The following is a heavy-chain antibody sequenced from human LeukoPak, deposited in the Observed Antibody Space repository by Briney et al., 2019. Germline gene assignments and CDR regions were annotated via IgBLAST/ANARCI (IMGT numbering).Heavy chain of an antibody. Sequence: PGGSLRLSCATSGFNFSTFDMSWVRQAPGKGLEWVSSISGSGGTTYYADSVRGRFPVSRDNSKNTLYLQMNSLRAEDTAVYYCAKGLKFYYFDYWGQGTLVTVSS. CDR3: AKGLKFYYFDY. D-gene: IGHD1-7*01. CDR1: GFNFSTFD. J-gene: IGHJ4*02. V-gene: IGHV3-23*01. CDR2: ISGSGGTT.